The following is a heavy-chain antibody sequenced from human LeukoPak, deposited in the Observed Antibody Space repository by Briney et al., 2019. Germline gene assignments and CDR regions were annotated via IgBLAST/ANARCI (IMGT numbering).Heavy chain of an antibody. CDR2: ISGSGDNT. V-gene: IGHV3-23*01. D-gene: IGHD1-26*01. Sequence: GGSLRLSCAASGFTFSSYAMSWVRQAPGKGLEWVSAISGSGDNTYYADSVRGRFTISRDNSKNTLYMQMNSLRVEDTAVYYCAKSRVGASAFDIWGQGTMVTASS. J-gene: IGHJ3*02. CDR1: GFTFSSYA. CDR3: AKSRVGASAFDI.